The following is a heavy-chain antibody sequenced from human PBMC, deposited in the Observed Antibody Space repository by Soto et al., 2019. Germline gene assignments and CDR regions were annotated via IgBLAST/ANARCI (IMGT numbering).Heavy chain of an antibody. D-gene: IGHD1-1*01. CDR3: ARWNGGFDP. CDR2: INQDGSAK. Sequence: EEQLVESGGGLVQPGGSLRLSCAASGFTFSDYYMSWVRQAPGKGLERVANINQDGSAKSYVDSVRGRFTISRDNGKNSLSLQMESLRADDTAVYYCARWNGGFDPWGQGTLVTVSS. J-gene: IGHJ5*02. CDR1: GFTFSDYY. V-gene: IGHV3-7*05.